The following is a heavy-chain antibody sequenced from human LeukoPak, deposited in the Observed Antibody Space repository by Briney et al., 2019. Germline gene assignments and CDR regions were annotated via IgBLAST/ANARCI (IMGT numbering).Heavy chain of an antibody. J-gene: IGHJ5*02. D-gene: IGHD6-19*01. CDR3: ARDIFSLAVAGTTGNWFDP. Sequence: GGSLRLSCAASGFTFSSYWMSWVRQAPGKGLEWVANIKQDGSEKYYVDSVKGRFTISRDNAKNSLYLQMNSLRAEDTAVYYCARDIFSLAVAGTTGNWFDPWGQGTLVTVSS. V-gene: IGHV3-7*03. CDR2: IKQDGSEK. CDR1: GFTFSSYW.